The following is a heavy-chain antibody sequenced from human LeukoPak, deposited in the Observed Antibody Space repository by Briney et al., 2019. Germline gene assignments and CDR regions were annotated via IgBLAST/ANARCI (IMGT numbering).Heavy chain of an antibody. V-gene: IGHV4-59*08. CDR1: GGSFSSYQ. D-gene: IGHD1-26*01. J-gene: IGHJ4*02. CDR2: FFYSGST. Sequence: KPSETLSLTCTVSGGSFSSYQWSWIRQPPGKGLEWIGYFFYSGSTNYNPSLRSRVTISVDTSKKQLSLKLSSVNAADTAVYYCARTSRGSGSHFDYWGQGTLVTVSS. CDR3: ARTSRGSGSHFDY.